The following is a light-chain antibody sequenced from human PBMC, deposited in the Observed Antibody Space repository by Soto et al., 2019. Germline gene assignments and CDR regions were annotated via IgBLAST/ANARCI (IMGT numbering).Light chain of an antibody. V-gene: IGLV2-8*01. J-gene: IGLJ2*01. CDR2: EVT. Sequence: QSVLTQPPSASGSPGQSVTISCTGSSSDVGGYKYVSWYQQHPGKAPKLMIYEVTKRPSGVPDRFSGSKSGNTASLTVSGLQAEDEAEYYCNSYAGSNDFVVFGGGTKLTVL. CDR3: NSYAGSNDFVV. CDR1: SSDVGGYKY.